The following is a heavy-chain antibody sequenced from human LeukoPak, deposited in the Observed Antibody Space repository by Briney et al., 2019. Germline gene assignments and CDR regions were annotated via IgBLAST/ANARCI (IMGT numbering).Heavy chain of an antibody. CDR3: ASSKHWSHYMYV. V-gene: IGHV4-4*09. Sequence: PSETLSLTCTVSGGSISSYYWSWIRQPPGKGLEWIGYIYTSGSTNYNPSLKSRVTISVDTSKNQFSLKLSSVTAADTAVYYCASSKHWSHYMYVWGKGTTVTVSS. D-gene: IGHD3-3*01. J-gene: IGHJ6*03. CDR1: GGSISSYY. CDR2: IYTSGST.